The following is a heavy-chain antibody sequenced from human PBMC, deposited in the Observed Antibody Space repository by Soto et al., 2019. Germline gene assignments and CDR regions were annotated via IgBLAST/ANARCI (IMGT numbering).Heavy chain of an antibody. Sequence: GESLRLSSSASGFTFSNFGVHWVRHAPGKGLEWVAVISHDGSQEYYVDSVKGRFTISRDNSKNTLFLQMDRLRPEDTAVYYCVKEHHIVTSALDSW. V-gene: IGHV3-30*18. J-gene: IGHJ5*01. D-gene: IGHD2-21*01. CDR2: ISHDGSQE. CDR1: GFTFSNFG. CDR3: VKEHHIVTSALDS.